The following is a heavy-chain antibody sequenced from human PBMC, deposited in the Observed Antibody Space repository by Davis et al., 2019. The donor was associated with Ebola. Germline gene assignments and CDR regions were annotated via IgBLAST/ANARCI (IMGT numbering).Heavy chain of an antibody. D-gene: IGHD6-13*01. CDR2: INHSGST. V-gene: IGHV4-34*01. CDR1: GGSFSGYY. J-gene: IGHJ4*02. Sequence: SETLSLTCAVYGGSFSGYYWTWIRQPPGKGLEWIGEINHSGSTNYNPSLKSRVTISVDTSKNQFSLTLRSVTAADTAVYYCVRHELGHSSPFDHWGQGTLVTVSS. CDR3: VRHELGHSSPFDH.